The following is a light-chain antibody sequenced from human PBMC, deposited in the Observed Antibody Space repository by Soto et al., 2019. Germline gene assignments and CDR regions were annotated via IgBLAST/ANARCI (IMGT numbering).Light chain of an antibody. CDR3: CSYAGTSTHTV. CDR1: SSDVGSYKL. CDR2: EVS. J-gene: IGLJ7*02. Sequence: QSALTQPASVSGSPGQSITISCTGTSSDVGSYKLVSWYQQHPGKAPKLMISEVSKRPSGISDRFPGSKSGSTASLTISGLQAEDEADYYCCSYAGTSTHTVFGGGTQLTAL. V-gene: IGLV2-23*02.